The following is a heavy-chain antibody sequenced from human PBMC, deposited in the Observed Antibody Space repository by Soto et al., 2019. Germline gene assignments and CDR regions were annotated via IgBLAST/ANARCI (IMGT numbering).Heavy chain of an antibody. D-gene: IGHD6-6*01. CDR1: GFTFSSYA. V-gene: IGHV3-23*01. J-gene: IGHJ6*03. CDR2: ISGSGGST. CDR3: AKEGGLYSSSSVYYYYYMDV. Sequence: GGSLRLSCAASGFTFSSYAMSWVRQAPGKGLEWVSAISGSGGSTYYADSVKGRFTISRDNSKNTLYLQMNSLRAEDTAVYYCAKEGGLYSSSSVYYYYYMDVWGKGTTVTVSS.